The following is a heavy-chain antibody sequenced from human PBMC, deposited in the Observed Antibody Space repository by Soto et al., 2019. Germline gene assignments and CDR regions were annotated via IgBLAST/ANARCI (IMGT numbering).Heavy chain of an antibody. D-gene: IGHD3-3*01. Sequence: ETLSLTCNVSGGSITTTTNYWGWVRQPPGRGLEWIATIFYSGSTYYNPSLKSRVTISVDTSKNQFSLKVNSVTAADTAVYYCAGHIFGVQSNAFNSWGQGTLVTVSS. V-gene: IGHV4-39*01. CDR1: GGSITTTTNY. CDR2: IFYSGST. CDR3: AGHIFGVQSNAFNS. J-gene: IGHJ4*02.